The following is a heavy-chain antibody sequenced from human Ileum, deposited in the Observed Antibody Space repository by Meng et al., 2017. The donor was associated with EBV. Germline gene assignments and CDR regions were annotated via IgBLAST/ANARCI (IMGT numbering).Heavy chain of an antibody. V-gene: IGHV4-59*10. CDR2: GRNSVNA. J-gene: IGHJ5*02. D-gene: IGHD6-19*01. CDR1: GSLCGYY. Sequence: GAGVGDLAGTRALPSPSDGGSLCGYYCSGCRQPRGQELAWIGLGRNSVNANSSPSFKNRLRLSVVTSKNQFSLNLDSVTAADTAVYYCARTRGSAGAGDDPWGQGILVTVSS. CDR3: ARTRGSAGAGDDP.